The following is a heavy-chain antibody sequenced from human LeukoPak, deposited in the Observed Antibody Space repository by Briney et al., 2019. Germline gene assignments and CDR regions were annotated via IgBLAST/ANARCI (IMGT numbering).Heavy chain of an antibody. Sequence: SETLSLTCTVSGYSISSGYYWGWIRQPAGKGLEWIGRIYTSGSTNYNPSLKSRVTISVDTSKNQFSLKLSSVAAADTAVYYCARENPNRTYYFDYWGQGTLVTVSS. J-gene: IGHJ4*02. CDR1: GYSISSGYY. V-gene: IGHV4-61*02. CDR2: IYTSGST. D-gene: IGHD1-14*01. CDR3: ARENPNRTYYFDY.